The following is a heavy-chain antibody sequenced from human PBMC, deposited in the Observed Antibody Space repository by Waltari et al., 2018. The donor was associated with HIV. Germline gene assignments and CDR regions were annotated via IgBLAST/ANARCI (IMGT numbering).Heavy chain of an antibody. CDR2: TYYIGST. J-gene: IGHJ3*02. D-gene: IGHD6-19*01. Sequence: QLQLQESGPGLVKPSETLSLTCTVSGGSIRSRSYYWGWIRQPPGKGLEWIGSTYYIGSTYYNPSLKSRVTISVDTSKNQFSLKLSSVTAADTAVYYCARRGSGWFDAFDIWGQGTMVTVSS. V-gene: IGHV4-39*01. CDR1: GGSIRSRSYY. CDR3: ARRGSGWFDAFDI.